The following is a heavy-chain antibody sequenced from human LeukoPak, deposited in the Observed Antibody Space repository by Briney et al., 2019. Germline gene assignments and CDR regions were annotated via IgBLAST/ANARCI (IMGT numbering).Heavy chain of an antibody. D-gene: IGHD6-6*01. CDR2: ISTSSSYI. CDR3: ATGGYSSSYGMDV. V-gene: IGHV3-21*01. Sequence: GGSLRFSCAAPGFTFSDFAMNWVRKAQGKGLEWVSSISTSSSYIYYADSVKGRFTISRDNAKNSLYLQMNSLRAEDTAVYYCATGGYSSSYGMDVWGQGTTVTVSS. J-gene: IGHJ6*02. CDR1: GFTFSDFA.